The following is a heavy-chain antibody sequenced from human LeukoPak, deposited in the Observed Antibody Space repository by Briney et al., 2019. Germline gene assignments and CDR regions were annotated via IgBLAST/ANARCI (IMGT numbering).Heavy chain of an antibody. J-gene: IGHJ4*02. D-gene: IGHD5-18*01. CDR3: ARSGYSYDNFDY. CDR1: GGSISSYY. V-gene: IGHV4-59*01. Sequence: SETLSLTCTVSGGSISSYYWSWIRQPPGKGLEWIGNINYSGSTNYNPSLKSRVTISVDTSKNQFSLKLSSVTAADTAVYYCARSGYSYDNFDYWGQGTLVTVSS. CDR2: INYSGST.